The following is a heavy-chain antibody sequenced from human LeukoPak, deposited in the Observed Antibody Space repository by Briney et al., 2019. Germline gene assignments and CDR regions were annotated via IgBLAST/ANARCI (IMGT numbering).Heavy chain of an antibody. J-gene: IGHJ2*01. Sequence: GGSLRLSCATSGFPFIAYDMHWVRQAPGKGLERVSAYYPGAVKGRFIISRDYATNSLFLQMNSLRAGDTAVYFCVRGALPGDNWYFDLWGRGTLVIVSS. CDR3: VRGALPGDNWYFDL. V-gene: IGHV3-13*01. CDR1: GFPFIAYD.